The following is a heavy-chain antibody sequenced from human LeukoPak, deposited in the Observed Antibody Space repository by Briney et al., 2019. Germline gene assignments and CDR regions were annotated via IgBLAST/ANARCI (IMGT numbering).Heavy chain of an antibody. Sequence: PGGSLRLSCAASGFTFSDYYMTWIRQTPGQGPEWISYISSSGGTIFYADSVKGRFTISRDNAKNSVYLQMNSLRAEDTALYYCARAVAENWFDPWGQGTLVTVSS. CDR1: GFTFSDYY. J-gene: IGHJ5*02. CDR2: ISSSGGTI. V-gene: IGHV3-11*04. CDR3: ARAVAENWFDP. D-gene: IGHD6-19*01.